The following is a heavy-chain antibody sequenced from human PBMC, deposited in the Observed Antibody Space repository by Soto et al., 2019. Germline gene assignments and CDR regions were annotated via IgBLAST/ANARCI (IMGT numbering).Heavy chain of an antibody. V-gene: IGHV3-15*01. CDR2: IKSKTDGGTT. CDR3: TTADLRYFDGFPSGHYYMYV. Sequence: PGGSLRLSCAASGFTFSNAWMSWVRQAPGKGLEWVGRIKSKTDGGTTDYAAPVKGRFTISRDDSKNTLYLQMNSLKTEDTAVYYFTTADLRYFDGFPSGHYYMYVWGKGTTVTVSS. J-gene: IGHJ6*03. CDR1: GFTFSNAW. D-gene: IGHD3-9*01.